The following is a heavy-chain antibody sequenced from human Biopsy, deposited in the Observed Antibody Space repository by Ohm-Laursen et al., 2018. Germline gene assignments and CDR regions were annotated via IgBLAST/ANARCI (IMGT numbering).Heavy chain of an antibody. Sequence: ASVKVSCQASGYTFTGYYMHWVRHAPGQGLEWMGWINPNSGVTNYAQRFQGRVTMTRDTSISTAYMELSRLRSDDPAVYYCARDPRYGYGSYFDYWGQGTLVAVSS. V-gene: IGHV1-2*02. J-gene: IGHJ4*02. CDR3: ARDPRYGYGSYFDY. D-gene: IGHD3-10*01. CDR1: GYTFTGYY. CDR2: INPNSGVT.